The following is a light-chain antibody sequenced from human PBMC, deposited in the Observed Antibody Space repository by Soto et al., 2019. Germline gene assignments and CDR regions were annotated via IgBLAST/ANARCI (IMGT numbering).Light chain of an antibody. V-gene: IGLV2-14*01. Sequence: QSALTQPASVSGSPGQSIAISCTGTSSDVGYYNYVSWYQQHPGKAPKVLMYEVRNRPSGSSSRFAGSKSGNTAFLTISGLQPEDEADYYCSSYTRSSSVLFGEGTKLTVL. J-gene: IGLJ2*01. CDR1: SSDVGYYNY. CDR2: EVR. CDR3: SSYTRSSSVL.